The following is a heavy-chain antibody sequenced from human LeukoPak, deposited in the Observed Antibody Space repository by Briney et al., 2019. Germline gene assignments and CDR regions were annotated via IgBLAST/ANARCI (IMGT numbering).Heavy chain of an antibody. Sequence: MASETLSLTCTVSGGSISSYYWSWIRQPPGKGLEWIGYIYYSGSTNSHPSLKSRVTISVDTPKNQFSLKLSSVTAADTAVYYCARANYYGSGSYYRLGYYYYMDVWGKGTTVTISS. J-gene: IGHJ6*03. CDR3: ARANYYGSGSYYRLGYYYYMDV. CDR2: IYYSGST. D-gene: IGHD3-10*01. V-gene: IGHV4-59*01. CDR1: GGSISSYY.